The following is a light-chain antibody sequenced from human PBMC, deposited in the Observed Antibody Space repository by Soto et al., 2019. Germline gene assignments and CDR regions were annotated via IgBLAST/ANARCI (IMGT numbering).Light chain of an antibody. Sequence: ALQMTQSPSSLSASVGDRVTITCRASQAIRTELGWYQQKPGKAPKLLIYGATTLQSGVPSRFSGSGSGTDFTLTISGLQPEGFVTYYCLLDYNYPLTCGQGTKEEV. J-gene: IGKJ1*01. CDR1: QAIRTE. V-gene: IGKV1-6*01. CDR3: LLDYNYPLT. CDR2: GAT.